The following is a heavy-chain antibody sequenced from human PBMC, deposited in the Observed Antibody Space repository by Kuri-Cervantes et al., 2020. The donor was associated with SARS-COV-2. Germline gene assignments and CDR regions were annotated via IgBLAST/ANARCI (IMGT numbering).Heavy chain of an antibody. CDR1: GYSFTSNW. CDR3: ARRGYGGNSVDY. V-gene: IGHV5-51*01. D-gene: IGHD4-23*01. Sequence: KVSCKGSGYSFTSNWIVWVRQMPGKGLEWMGIIHPSDSDTKYSPSFQGQVTITADKSISTAYLQWSSLKASDTAMYYCARRGYGGNSVDYWGQGTLVTVSS. CDR2: IHPSDSDT. J-gene: IGHJ4*02.